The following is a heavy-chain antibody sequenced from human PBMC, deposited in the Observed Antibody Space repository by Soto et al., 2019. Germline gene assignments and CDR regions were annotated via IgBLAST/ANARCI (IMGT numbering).Heavy chain of an antibody. Sequence: EMQLLESGGGLVKSGGSLRLSCVASGFTFSKYAMTWVRQAPGKGLEWVSSISSNGMTTDYADSVKGRFTISRDNSRNTLSLQMDSLRGDDAALYYCAKDKYTDSVRRVWFFDFWGRGTLVTVSS. J-gene: IGHJ2*01. CDR2: ISSNGMTT. V-gene: IGHV3-23*01. CDR3: AKDKYTDSVRRVWFFDF. D-gene: IGHD3-16*01. CDR1: GFTFSKYA.